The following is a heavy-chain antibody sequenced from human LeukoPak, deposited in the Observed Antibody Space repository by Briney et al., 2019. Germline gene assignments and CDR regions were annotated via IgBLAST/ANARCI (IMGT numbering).Heavy chain of an antibody. CDR1: GFRFSSYA. Sequence: GSLKLSCAASGFRFSSYAMNWVRQAPGKGLEWVASIDSSSSHIYYADSVKGRFTISRDDTKSSLYLQMNSLRAEDMAVYYCARGYCGGDCYGDWGQGTLVTVSS. CDR2: IDSSSSHI. CDR3: ARGYCGGDCYGD. D-gene: IGHD2-21*02. J-gene: IGHJ1*01. V-gene: IGHV3-21*01.